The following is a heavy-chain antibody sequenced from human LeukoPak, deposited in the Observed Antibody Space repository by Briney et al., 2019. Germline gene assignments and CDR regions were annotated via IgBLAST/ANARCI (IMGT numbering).Heavy chain of an antibody. CDR1: GGSFSGYY. J-gene: IGHJ4*02. CDR2: INHSGST. V-gene: IGHV4-34*01. CDR3: ARHVFGVVIIRGPFDY. D-gene: IGHD3-3*01. Sequence: SETLSLTCAVYGGSFSGYYWSWIRQPPGKGLEWIGEINHSGSTNYNPSLKSRVTISVDTSKNQFSLKLSSVTAADTAVYYCARHVFGVVIIRGPFDYWGQGTLVTVSS.